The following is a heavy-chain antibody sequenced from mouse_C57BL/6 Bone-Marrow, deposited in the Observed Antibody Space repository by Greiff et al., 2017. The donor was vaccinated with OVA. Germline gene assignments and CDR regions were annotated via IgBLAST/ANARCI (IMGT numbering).Heavy chain of an antibody. CDR1: DYTFTSYW. V-gene: IGHV1-74*01. Sequence: QVQLKQPGAELVKPGASVKVSCKASDYTFTSYWMHWVKQRPGQGLEWIGRIHPSDSDTNYSQKLKGKATLTVDKSSSTACMPLSSLTSEDSAVYYCARGLRWYFDVWGTGTTVTVSS. D-gene: IGHD2-4*01. CDR2: IHPSDSDT. CDR3: ARGLRWYFDV. J-gene: IGHJ1*03.